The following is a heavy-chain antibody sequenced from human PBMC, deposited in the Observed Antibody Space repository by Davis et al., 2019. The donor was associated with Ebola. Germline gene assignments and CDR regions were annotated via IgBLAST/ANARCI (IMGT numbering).Heavy chain of an antibody. CDR2: IRSKANSYAT. CDR1: GFTFSGSA. V-gene: IGHV3-73*01. Sequence: GESLKISCAASGFTFSGSAMHWVRQASGKGLEWVGRIRSKANSYATAYAASVKGRFTISRDDSKNTAYLQMNSLKTEDTAVYYCTLTVTTSDYWGQGTLVTVSS. J-gene: IGHJ4*02. CDR3: TLTVTTSDY. D-gene: IGHD4-17*01.